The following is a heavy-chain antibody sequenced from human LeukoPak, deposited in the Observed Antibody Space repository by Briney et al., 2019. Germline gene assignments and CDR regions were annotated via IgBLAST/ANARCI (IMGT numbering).Heavy chain of an antibody. CDR2: ISTTGGTT. CDR3: ARDLYSGYDNVDY. J-gene: IGHJ4*02. Sequence: PGGSLRLSCAASGLTFSSYGMSWVRQAPGRGLEWVSAISTTGGTTYYADSVKGRFTISRDNAKNSLYLQMISLRADDTAVYYCARDLYSGYDNVDYWGQGTLVTVSS. V-gene: IGHV3-23*01. CDR1: GLTFSSYG. D-gene: IGHD5-12*01.